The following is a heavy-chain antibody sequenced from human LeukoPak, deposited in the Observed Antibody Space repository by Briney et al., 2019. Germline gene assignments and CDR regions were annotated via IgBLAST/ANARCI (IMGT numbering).Heavy chain of an antibody. CDR3: ASESYYYDSSGYYAGGRTYGMDV. CDR2: INPSGGST. J-gene: IGHJ6*02. V-gene: IGHV1-46*01. Sequence: ASVKVSCKASGYTFTSYYMHWVRQAPGQGLEWMGIINPSGGSTSYAQKFQGRVTMTRDTSTSTAYMELSSLRSEDTAVYYCASESYYYDSSGYYAGGRTYGMDVWGQGTTVTVSS. CDR1: GYTFTSYY. D-gene: IGHD3-22*01.